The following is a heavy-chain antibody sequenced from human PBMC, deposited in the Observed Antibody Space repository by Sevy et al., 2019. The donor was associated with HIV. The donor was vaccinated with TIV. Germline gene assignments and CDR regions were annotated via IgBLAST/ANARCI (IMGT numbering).Heavy chain of an antibody. CDR1: GFTFSYYT. Sequence: GGSLRLSCAASGFTFSYYTMNWVRQAPGKGLEWVSYISSGSSYISYTDSVRGRFTISRDNAKNSLYLQMNSLRPEDTAMYFCARERDYYGSGTFDAWGQGTTVTVSS. CDR3: ARERDYYGSGTFDA. D-gene: IGHD3-10*01. J-gene: IGHJ6*02. V-gene: IGHV3-21*06. CDR2: ISSGSSYI.